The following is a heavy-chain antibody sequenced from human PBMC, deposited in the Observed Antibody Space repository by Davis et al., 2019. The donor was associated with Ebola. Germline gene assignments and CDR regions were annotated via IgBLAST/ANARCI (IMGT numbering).Heavy chain of an antibody. Sequence: GGSLRLSCQASGYSFTSYWIGWVRQMPGKGLEWMGLIYPGDSDTRYSPSFQGQVTISADKSISTAYLQWHSLQASDTALYYCARHWGGSNWNIFDSWGQGALVTVSS. CDR3: ARHWGGSNWNIFDS. D-gene: IGHD1-1*01. J-gene: IGHJ4*02. CDR1: GYSFTSYW. V-gene: IGHV5-51*01. CDR2: IYPGDSDT.